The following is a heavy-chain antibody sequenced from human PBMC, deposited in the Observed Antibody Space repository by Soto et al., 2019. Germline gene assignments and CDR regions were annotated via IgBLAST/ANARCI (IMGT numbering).Heavy chain of an antibody. Sequence: GASVKVSFMASCYTVTRYGISCLRQAPGQGLEWRGWISAYNGKTNYAQKLQGRVTMTTDTSTSTAYMELRSLRSDDTAVYYCARDIEYSSFIRSERFDYWGQGTLVTVSS. CDR2: ISAYNGKT. CDR3: ARDIEYSSFIRSERFDY. CDR1: CYTVTRYG. D-gene: IGHD6-6*01. V-gene: IGHV1-18*01. J-gene: IGHJ4*02.